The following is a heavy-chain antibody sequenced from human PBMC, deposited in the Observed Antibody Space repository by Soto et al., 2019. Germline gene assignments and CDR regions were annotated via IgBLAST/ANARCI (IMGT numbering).Heavy chain of an antibody. V-gene: IGHV1-8*01. J-gene: IGHJ4*02. CDR1: GYTFTSYD. Sequence: ASVEVSCKXSGYTFTSYDINWVRQATGQGLEWMGWMNPNSGNTGYAQKFQGRVTMTRNTSISTAYMELSSLRSEDTAVYFCTKYRRSDAEGYSFDYWGQGALVTVS. CDR2: MNPNSGNT. D-gene: IGHD2-15*01. CDR3: TKYRRSDAEGYSFDY.